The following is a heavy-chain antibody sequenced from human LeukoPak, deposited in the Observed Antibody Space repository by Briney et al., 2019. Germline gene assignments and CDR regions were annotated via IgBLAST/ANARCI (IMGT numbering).Heavy chain of an antibody. CDR3: AKDRGIISDY. V-gene: IGHV3-23*01. CDR2: ISGSGDST. CDR1: GYSISSGYY. D-gene: IGHD3-10*01. Sequence: ETLSLTCTVSGYSISSGYYWSWVRQAPGKGLEWVSAISGSGDSTYYADSVKGRFTISRDNSKNTLYLQMNSLRVEDTAVYYCAKDRGIISDYWGQGTLVTVSS. J-gene: IGHJ4*02.